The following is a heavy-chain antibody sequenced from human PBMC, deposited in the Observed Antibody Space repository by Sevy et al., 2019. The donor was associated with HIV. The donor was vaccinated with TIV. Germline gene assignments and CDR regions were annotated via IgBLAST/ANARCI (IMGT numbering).Heavy chain of an antibody. D-gene: IGHD4-4*01. CDR3: AKDRYRGDYFDH. CDR1: GFTFSSYG. CDR2: ISYDGSNK. J-gene: IGHJ4*02. Sequence: GGSLRLSCAASGFTFSSYGMHWVRQAPGKGLEWVAVISYDGSNKYYADSVKGRFTISRDNSKNTLYLQMNSLRAEDTAVYYCAKDRYRGDYFDHWGQGTLVTVSS. V-gene: IGHV3-30*18.